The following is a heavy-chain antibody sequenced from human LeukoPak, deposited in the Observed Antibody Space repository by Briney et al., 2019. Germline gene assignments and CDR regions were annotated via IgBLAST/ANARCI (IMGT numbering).Heavy chain of an antibody. J-gene: IGHJ4*02. Sequence: ASVKVSCKASGYTFTGYYMHWVRQAPGQGLEWMGWINPNSGGTNYAQKFQGRVTMTRDTSISTAYMELSRLRSDDTAVYYCATLPDTATVFFDYWGQGTLVTVSS. CDR2: INPNSGGT. CDR1: GYTFTGYY. V-gene: IGHV1-2*02. D-gene: IGHD5-18*01. CDR3: ATLPDTATVFFDY.